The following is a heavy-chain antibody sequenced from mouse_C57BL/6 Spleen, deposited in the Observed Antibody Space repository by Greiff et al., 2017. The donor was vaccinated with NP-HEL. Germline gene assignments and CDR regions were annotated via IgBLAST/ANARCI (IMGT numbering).Heavy chain of an antibody. J-gene: IGHJ2*01. CDR1: GYTFTSYW. CDR2: IDPSDNYT. D-gene: IGHD2-3*01. CDR3: ARSLYDGYYDY. V-gene: IGHV1-50*01. Sequence: VQLQHLGAELVKPGASVKLSCKASGYTFTSYWLQWVKQRPGLGLEWIGEIDPSDNYTNYNQKFKGKATLTVDTSSSTAYMQLSSLTSEDSAVYYCARSLYDGYYDYWGQGTTLTVSS.